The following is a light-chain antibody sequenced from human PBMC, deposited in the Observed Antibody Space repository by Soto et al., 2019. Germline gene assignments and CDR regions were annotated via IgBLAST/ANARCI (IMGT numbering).Light chain of an antibody. J-gene: IGLJ1*01. CDR3: SSYRSSDTLEV. CDR2: AAS. CDR1: SDDIGAYDY. V-gene: IGLV2-14*01. Sequence: QSVLTQPSSVSASPGQSISISCTGTSDDIGAYDYVSWYQQHPGKAPKLILYAASNRPSGVSTRFSGSKSGNTASLTISGVQADDEADYYCSSYRSSDTLEVFGTGTKVTVL.